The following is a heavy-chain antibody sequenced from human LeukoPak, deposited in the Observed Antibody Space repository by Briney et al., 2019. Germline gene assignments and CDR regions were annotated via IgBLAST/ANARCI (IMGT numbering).Heavy chain of an antibody. D-gene: IGHD6-13*01. CDR3: ARDIGYSSDY. Sequence: SVKVSCKASGGTFSSYAISWVRQAPGQGLEWMVGIIPIFGTANYAQRFQGRVTIIADESTSTAYMELSSLRSEDTAVYYCARDIGYSSDYWGQGTLVTVSS. CDR2: IIPIFGTA. V-gene: IGHV1-69*13. CDR1: GGTFSSYA. J-gene: IGHJ4*02.